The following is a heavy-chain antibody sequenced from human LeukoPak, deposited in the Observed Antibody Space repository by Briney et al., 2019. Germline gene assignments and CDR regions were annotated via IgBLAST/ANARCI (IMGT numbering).Heavy chain of an antibody. CDR2: IYPGDCDT. J-gene: IGHJ3*02. CDR1: GFTFTSSW. Sequence: GGSLKISFKVAGFTFTSSWIGWGRRMPGKGVGWMGIIYPGDCDTRYRPSFQGQVTISADKSISTAYLQWSSLKASDTAMYYCARLGSCRGGSCTAFDIWGQGTVVTVSS. D-gene: IGHD2-15*01. V-gene: IGHV5-51*01. CDR3: ARLGSCRGGSCTAFDI.